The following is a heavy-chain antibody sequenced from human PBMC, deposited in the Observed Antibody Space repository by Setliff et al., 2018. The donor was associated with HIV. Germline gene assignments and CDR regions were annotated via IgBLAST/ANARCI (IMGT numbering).Heavy chain of an antibody. J-gene: IGHJ4*02. CDR3: ARGFYGDYYFDY. V-gene: IGHV5-10-1*01. CDR2: IDPSNSNT. CDR1: VSSFVDFW. Sequence: SVSSFVDFWIGWVRQMPGKGLEWMGRIDPSNSNTNYSPSFQGHVTISADKSISTAYLQWSSLKASDTAMYYCARGFYGDYYFDYWGQGTLVTVSS. D-gene: IGHD4-17*01.